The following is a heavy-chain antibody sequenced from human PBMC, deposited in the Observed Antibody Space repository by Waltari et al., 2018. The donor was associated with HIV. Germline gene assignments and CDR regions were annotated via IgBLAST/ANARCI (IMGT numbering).Heavy chain of an antibody. CDR1: GFTFSSEA. V-gene: IGHV3-30*04. CDR3: ARDGAPPNY. D-gene: IGHD2-8*01. Sequence: QVQLLESGGGVVQPGRSLRLSCAASGFTFSSEAMHWVRQAPGKGVEWVADISYDGTNKYYAESVKGRFTISRDNSKNTLYVEMSSLSPEDTAVYFCARDGAPPNYWGQGTLVTVSS. CDR2: ISYDGTNK. J-gene: IGHJ4*02.